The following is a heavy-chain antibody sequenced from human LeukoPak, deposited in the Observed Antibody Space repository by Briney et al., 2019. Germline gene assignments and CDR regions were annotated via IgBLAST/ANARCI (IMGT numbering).Heavy chain of an antibody. CDR2: ISYDGSNK. CDR3: ARDDTAAGIADY. J-gene: IGHJ4*02. D-gene: IGHD6-13*01. CDR1: GFTFSSYA. V-gene: IGHV3-30*04. Sequence: TGGSLRLSCAASGFTFSSYAMHWVRQAPGKGLEWVAVISYDGSNKNYADSVKGRFTISRDNSKNTLYLQMYSLRAEDTAVYYCARDDTAAGIADYWGQGTLVTVSS.